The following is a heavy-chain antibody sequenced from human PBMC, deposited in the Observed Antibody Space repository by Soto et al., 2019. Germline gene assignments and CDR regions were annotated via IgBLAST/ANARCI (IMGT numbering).Heavy chain of an antibody. V-gene: IGHV5-51*01. CDR3: AISSVEAAGFDY. Sequence: VESLKGSCKGSGYRFTSYWIGWVRQMPGKGLEWMGIFFPGDSDTRYSPSFQGQVTISVDRSISTAYLEWTSLKASDTATYYCAISSVEAAGFDYWGQGTPVTVSS. D-gene: IGHD6-13*01. CDR2: FFPGDSDT. CDR1: GYRFTSYW. J-gene: IGHJ4*02.